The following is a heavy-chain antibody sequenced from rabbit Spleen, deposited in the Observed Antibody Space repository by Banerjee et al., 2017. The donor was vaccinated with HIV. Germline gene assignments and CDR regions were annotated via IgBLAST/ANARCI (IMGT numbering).Heavy chain of an antibody. J-gene: IGHJ3*01. D-gene: IGHD4-1*01. Sequence: QSLEESGGGLVKPGGTLTLTCKASGFSFNSGYDMCWVRQAPGKGLEWIACIYAGSSGFTYSATWAKGRFTISKTSSTTVTLQMSSLTAADTATYFCARDLDGVIGWNFGWWGQGTLVTVS. CDR3: ARDLDGVIGWNFGW. CDR2: IYAGSSGFT. CDR1: GFSFNSGYD. V-gene: IGHV1S40*01.